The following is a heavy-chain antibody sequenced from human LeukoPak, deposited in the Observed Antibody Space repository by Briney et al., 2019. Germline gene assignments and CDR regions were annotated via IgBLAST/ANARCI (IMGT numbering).Heavy chain of an antibody. J-gene: IGHJ4*02. D-gene: IGHD2-15*01. V-gene: IGHV3-30*04. Sequence: PGGSLRLSCAASGFTFSSYAMHWVRQAPGKGLEWVAVISYDGSNKYYADSVKGRFTISRDNSKNTLYLQMNSLRAEDTAVYYCAREVWWYCSGGSCGYFDYWGQGTLVTVSS. CDR2: ISYDGSNK. CDR1: GFTFSSYA. CDR3: AREVWWYCSGGSCGYFDY.